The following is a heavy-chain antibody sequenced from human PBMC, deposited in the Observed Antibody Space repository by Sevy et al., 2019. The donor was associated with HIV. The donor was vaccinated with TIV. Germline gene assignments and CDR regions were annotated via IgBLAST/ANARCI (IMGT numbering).Heavy chain of an antibody. CDR2: ISGISNYI. D-gene: IGHD2-2*02. CDR1: GFTFSSYS. J-gene: IGHJ3*02. V-gene: IGHV3-21*01. Sequence: GGSLRLSCAASGFTFSSYSMNWVRQAPGKGLEWVSSISGISNYIYYADSMKGRFTVPRDNARNSLYLQMISLRAEDTAVYYCARNNCSITNCYMGDVFDIWGQGTMVTVSS. CDR3: ARNNCSITNCYMGDVFDI.